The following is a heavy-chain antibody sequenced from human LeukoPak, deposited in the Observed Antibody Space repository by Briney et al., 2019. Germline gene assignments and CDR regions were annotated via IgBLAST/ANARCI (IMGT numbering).Heavy chain of an antibody. CDR1: GYTFTGYY. V-gene: IGHV1-2*02. CDR3: ARDSSLVRGVIIPLDY. CDR2: INPNSGGT. Sequence: ASVKVSCKASGYTFTGYYMRWVRQAPGQGLEWMGWINPNSGGTNYAQKFQGRVTMTGDTSISTAYMELSRLRSDDTAVYYCARDSSLVRGVIIPLDYWGQGTLVTVSS. J-gene: IGHJ4*02. D-gene: IGHD3-10*01.